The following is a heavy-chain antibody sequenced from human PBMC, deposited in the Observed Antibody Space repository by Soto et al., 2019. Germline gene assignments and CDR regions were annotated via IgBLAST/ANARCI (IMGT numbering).Heavy chain of an antibody. J-gene: IGHJ3*02. CDR2: IYYSGST. V-gene: IGHV4-39*01. Sequence: QLQLQESGPGLVKPSATLSLTCTVSGGSISSSSYYWGWIRQPPGKGLEWIGGIYYSGSTYYNPSLKSRVTISVDTSKNQFSLKLISVTAADTAVYYCAIPTSSWYKVDAFDIWGQGTMVTVSS. D-gene: IGHD6-13*01. CDR1: GGSISSSSYY. CDR3: AIPTSSWYKVDAFDI.